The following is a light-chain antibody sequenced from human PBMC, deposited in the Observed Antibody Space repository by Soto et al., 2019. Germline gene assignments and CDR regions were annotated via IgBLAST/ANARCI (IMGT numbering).Light chain of an antibody. CDR1: SNDVGGYNY. CDR3: SSSGGSNNDV. J-gene: IGLJ1*01. V-gene: IGLV2-8*01. CDR2: EVS. Sequence: QSALTQPPSASGSPGQSVTISCTGTSNDVGGYNYVSWYQQHPGKAPKLMIYEVSKRPSGVTDRFSGYKSGDTASLTVSRLQAEDEADYYCSSSGGSNNDVFGSGTKLTV.